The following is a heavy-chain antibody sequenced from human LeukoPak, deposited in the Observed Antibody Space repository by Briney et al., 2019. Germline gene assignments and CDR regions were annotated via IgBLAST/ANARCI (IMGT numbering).Heavy chain of an antibody. D-gene: IGHD2-2*03. J-gene: IGHJ3*02. CDR1: GYTLTELS. CDR2: ISAYNGNT. Sequence: ASVKVSCKVSGYTLTELSMHWVRQAPGQGLEWMGWISAYNGNTNYAQKLQGRVTMTTDTSTSTAYMELRSLRSDDTAVYYCASKLDIVVVPAVIGDDAFDIWGQGTMVTVSS. CDR3: ASKLDIVVVPAVIGDDAFDI. V-gene: IGHV1-18*01.